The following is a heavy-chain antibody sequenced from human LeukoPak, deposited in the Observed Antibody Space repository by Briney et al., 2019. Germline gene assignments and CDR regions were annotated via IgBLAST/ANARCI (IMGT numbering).Heavy chain of an antibody. V-gene: IGHV3-7*01. CDR1: GFTFSSYW. D-gene: IGHD6-13*01. CDR2: IKQDGSEK. J-gene: IGHJ4*02. Sequence: GSLRLSCAASGFTFSSYWMSWVRQAPGKGLEWVANIKQDGSEKYYVDSVKGRFTISRDNAKNSLYLQMNSLRAEDTAVYYCARVVRAYRAAASDYWGQGTLVTVSS. CDR3: ARVVRAYRAAASDY.